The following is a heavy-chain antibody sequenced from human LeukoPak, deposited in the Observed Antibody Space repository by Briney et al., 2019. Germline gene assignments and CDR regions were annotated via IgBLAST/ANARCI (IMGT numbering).Heavy chain of an antibody. CDR1: GGSFSGYY. D-gene: IGHD1-26*01. V-gene: IGHV4-34*01. CDR2: INHSGST. CDR3: ARGLGARDY. J-gene: IGHJ4*02. Sequence: PSETLSLTCAVYGGSFSGYYWSWIRQPPGKGLEWIWEINHSGSTNYNPSLKSRVTISVDTSKNQFSLKLSSVTAADTAVYYCARGLGARDYWGQGTLVTVSS.